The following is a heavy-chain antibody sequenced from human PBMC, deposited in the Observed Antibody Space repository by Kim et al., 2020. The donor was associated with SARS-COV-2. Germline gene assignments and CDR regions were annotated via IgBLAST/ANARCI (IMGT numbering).Heavy chain of an antibody. CDR3: AKGVGTIAAAGLGHY. CDR1: GFTFDDYT. CDR2: ISWDGGST. D-gene: IGHD6-13*01. Sequence: GGSLRLSCAASGFTFDDYTMHWVRQAPGKGLEWVSLISWDGGSTYYADSVKGRFTISRDNSKNSLYLQMNSLRTEDTALYYCAKGVGTIAAAGLGHYWGQGTLVTVSS. V-gene: IGHV3-43*01. J-gene: IGHJ4*02.